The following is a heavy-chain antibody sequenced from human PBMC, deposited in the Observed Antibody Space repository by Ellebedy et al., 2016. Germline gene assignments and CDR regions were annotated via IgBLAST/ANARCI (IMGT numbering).Heavy chain of an antibody. J-gene: IGHJ4*02. Sequence: GESLKISXAASGFTVSSNYMSWVRQAPGKGLEWVSVIYSGGSTYYADSVKGRFTISRDNSKNTLYLQMNSLRAEDTAVYYCAPAQLPEWGQGTLVTVSS. V-gene: IGHV3-53*01. CDR1: GFTVSSNY. D-gene: IGHD2-2*01. CDR2: IYSGGST. CDR3: APAQLPE.